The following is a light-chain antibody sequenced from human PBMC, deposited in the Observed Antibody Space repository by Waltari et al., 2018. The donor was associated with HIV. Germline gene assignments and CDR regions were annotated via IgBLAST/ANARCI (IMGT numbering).Light chain of an antibody. J-gene: IGLJ3*02. CDR1: SSAVGSYNL. Sequence: QSALTQPASVSGSPGQSIPISCPGSSSAVGSYNLVSWYQHHPGKAPNLMIYEVYHRPSGVSNRFSGSKSGDTAFLTISGLQAEDEAAYYCCSYAGSRTHWVFGGGTKLTVL. V-gene: IGLV2-23*02. CDR2: EVY. CDR3: CSYAGSRTHWV.